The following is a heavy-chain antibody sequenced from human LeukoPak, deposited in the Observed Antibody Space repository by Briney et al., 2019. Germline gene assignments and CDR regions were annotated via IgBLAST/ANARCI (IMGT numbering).Heavy chain of an antibody. CDR1: GFIFSSYS. J-gene: IGHJ4*02. CDR2: ISSSSSTM. D-gene: IGHD3-10*01. CDR3: ARAPSFHGSEFDY. Sequence: GGSLRLSCAASGFIFSSYSMNWVRQAPGKGLEWVSYISSSSSTMYYADSVKGRFTISRDNSKNTLYLEMNSLRAEDTAVYYCARAPSFHGSEFDYWGQGTLVTVSS. V-gene: IGHV3-48*01.